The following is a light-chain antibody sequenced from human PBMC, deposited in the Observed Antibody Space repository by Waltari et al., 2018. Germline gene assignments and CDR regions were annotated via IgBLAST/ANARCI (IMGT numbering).Light chain of an antibody. CDR3: QTGGQGTWV. Sequence: HLVVTQSPSASASLGPPVKLPCTLISGHSSNVIAWLPQQPQKGPRYVMKVNSDGSHSRGDEIPDRFSGSSSGAERYLTIASLQAEDEADYYCQTGGQGTWVFGGGTKLTVL. V-gene: IGLV4-69*01. CDR1: SGHSSNV. J-gene: IGLJ3*02. CDR2: VNSDGSH.